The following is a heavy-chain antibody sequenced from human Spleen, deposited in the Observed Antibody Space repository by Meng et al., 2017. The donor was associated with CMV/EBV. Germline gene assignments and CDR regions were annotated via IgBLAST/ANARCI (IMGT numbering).Heavy chain of an antibody. CDR1: GYSISSGYY. CDR3: ARGRIAARPGR. D-gene: IGHD6-6*01. V-gene: IGHV4-38-2*02. Sequence: GSLRLSCTVSGYSISSGYYWGWIRQPPGKGLEWIGSIYHSGSTYYNPSLKSRVTISVDTSKNQFSLKLSSVTAADTAVYYCARGRIAARPGRWGQGTLVTVSS. J-gene: IGHJ4*02. CDR2: IYHSGST.